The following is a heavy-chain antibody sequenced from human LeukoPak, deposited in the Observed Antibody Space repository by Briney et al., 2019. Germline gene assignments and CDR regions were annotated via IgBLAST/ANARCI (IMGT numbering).Heavy chain of an antibody. V-gene: IGHV3-7*01. CDR3: ARVIGSYGDSAY. CDR1: GFTFSSYW. J-gene: IGHJ4*02. Sequence: GGSLRLSCAASGFTFSSYWMSWVRQAPGKGLEWVANINQGGSDKQYVDSVKGRFTVSRDNAKNSLYLQMDSLRDEDTAVYYCARVIGSYGDSAYWGQGTLVTVSS. D-gene: IGHD3-16*01. CDR2: INQGGSDK.